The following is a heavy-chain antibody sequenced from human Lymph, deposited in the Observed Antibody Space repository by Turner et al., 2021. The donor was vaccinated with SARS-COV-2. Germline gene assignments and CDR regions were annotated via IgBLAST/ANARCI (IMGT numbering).Heavy chain of an antibody. J-gene: IGHJ4*02. V-gene: IGHV3-21*01. CDR3: ARGPPDFPYYFDY. D-gene: IGHD2-21*02. CDR1: GFSFSSYS. Sequence: EVQLVESGGGLVKPGGSLIPSCAASGFSFSSYSMNWVRQAPGKGLEWVASITFTSSYIYYADSVKGRFTSSRDNAKNSLYLQMNSLRAEDTAVYYCARGPPDFPYYFDYWGQGTLVTVSS. CDR2: ITFTSSYI.